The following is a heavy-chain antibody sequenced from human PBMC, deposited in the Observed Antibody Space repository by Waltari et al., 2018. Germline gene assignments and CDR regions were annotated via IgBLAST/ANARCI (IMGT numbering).Heavy chain of an antibody. CDR3: ARDMRELNYYYYGMDV. V-gene: IGHV3-30-3*01. Sequence: QVQLVESGGGVVQPGRSLRLSCAASGFTFSSYAMHWVRQAPGKGLEWVAVISYDGSNKYYADSVKGRFTISRDNSKNTLYLQMNSLRAEDTTVYYCARDMRELNYYYYGMDVWGQGTTVTVSS. J-gene: IGHJ6*02. CDR2: ISYDGSNK. D-gene: IGHD1-26*01. CDR1: GFTFSSYA.